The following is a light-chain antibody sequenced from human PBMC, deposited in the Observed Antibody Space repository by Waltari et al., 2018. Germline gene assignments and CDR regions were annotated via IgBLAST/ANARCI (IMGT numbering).Light chain of an antibody. CDR1: QSISKW. V-gene: IGKV1-5*03. J-gene: IGKJ4*01. CDR2: KAS. Sequence: DIQLTQSTSTLSASVGDRVIITCRASQSISKWLAWYQQKPGKAPNLLIYKASTLESGVPSRFSGSGSGTDFSLTISSLQPDDFATYYCQQYNSYSLLTFGGGTKIEIK. CDR3: QQYNSYSLLT.